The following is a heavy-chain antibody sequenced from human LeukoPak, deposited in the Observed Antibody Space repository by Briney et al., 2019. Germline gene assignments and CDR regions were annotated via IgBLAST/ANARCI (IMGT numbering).Heavy chain of an antibody. Sequence: PSETLSLTCTVSGGSISSHYWSWIRQPPGKGLEWIGYIYYTGSTNYNPSLKSRVTISVDTSKNQFSLKLSSVTAADTAVYYCARDLVGATASWGQGTLVTVSS. V-gene: IGHV4-59*11. CDR2: IYYTGST. J-gene: IGHJ5*02. CDR1: GGSISSHY. D-gene: IGHD1-26*01. CDR3: ARDLVGATAS.